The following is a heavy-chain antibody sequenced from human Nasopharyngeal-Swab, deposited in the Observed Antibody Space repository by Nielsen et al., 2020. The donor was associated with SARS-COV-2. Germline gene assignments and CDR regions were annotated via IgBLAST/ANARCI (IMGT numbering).Heavy chain of an antibody. D-gene: IGHD6-19*01. CDR2: IYYSGST. CDR1: GGSISSGGYY. CDR3: ARQCVPVVGPCNWLNP. V-gene: IGHV4-31*02. Sequence: SCTVSGGSISSGGYYWSWIRQHPGKGLEWIGYIYYSGSTYYNPSLKSRVTISVDTSKNQFSLKLSSVTAADTAVYYCARQCVPVVGPCNWLNPWGQGALVTVSS. J-gene: IGHJ5*02.